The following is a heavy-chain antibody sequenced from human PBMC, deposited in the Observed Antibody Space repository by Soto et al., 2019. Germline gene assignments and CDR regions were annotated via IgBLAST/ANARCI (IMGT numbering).Heavy chain of an antibody. J-gene: IGHJ6*02. CDR2: ISYDGSNK. CDR1: GFTFSSYA. CDR3: AREDTAMVTGYYGMDV. Sequence: GGSLRLSCAASGFTFSSYAMHWVRQAPGKGLEWVAVISYDGSNKYYADSVKGRFTISRDNSKNTLYLQMNSLRAEDTAVYYCAREDTAMVTGYYGMDVWGQGTTVTVSS. V-gene: IGHV3-30-3*01. D-gene: IGHD5-18*01.